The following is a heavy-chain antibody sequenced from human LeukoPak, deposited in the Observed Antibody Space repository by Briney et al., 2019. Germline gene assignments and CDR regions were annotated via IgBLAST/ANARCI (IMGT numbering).Heavy chain of an antibody. CDR3: ARESSGYSYGYFDY. CDR2: ISYDGSNK. Sequence: GGSLRLSCAASGFTFSSYAMHWVRQAPGKGLEWVAVISYDGSNKYYADSVKGRFTISRDNSKNTLYLQMNSLRAEDTAVYYCARESSGYSYGYFDYWGQGTLVTVSS. D-gene: IGHD5-18*01. J-gene: IGHJ4*02. CDR1: GFTFSSYA. V-gene: IGHV3-30*04.